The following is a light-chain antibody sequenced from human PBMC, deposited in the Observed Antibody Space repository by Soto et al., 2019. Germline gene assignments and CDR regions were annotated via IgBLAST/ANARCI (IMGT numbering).Light chain of an antibody. V-gene: IGLV2-14*01. Sequence: QSALTQPASVSGSPGQSITISCTGTSSDVGGYNYVSWYQQHPGKAPKLMIYDVSNRPSGVSNRFSGSKSGNTASLTIPGLRAEDEADDYCSSYTSSSTLGGVVFGGGTKLTVL. CDR3: SSYTSSSTLGGVV. CDR1: SSDVGGYNY. CDR2: DVS. J-gene: IGLJ2*01.